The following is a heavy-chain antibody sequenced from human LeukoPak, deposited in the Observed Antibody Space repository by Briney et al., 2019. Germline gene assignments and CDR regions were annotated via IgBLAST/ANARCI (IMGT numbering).Heavy chain of an antibody. V-gene: IGHV3-11*01. CDR1: GFTFSDYY. CDR2: ISSSGSTI. CDR3: ANGGYYDILTGYYPFDF. Sequence: GGSLRLSCAASGFTFSDYYMSWIRQAPGKGLEWVSYISSSGSTIYYADSVKGRFTISRDNAKNSLYLQMNSLRAEDTAVCYCANGGYYDILTGYYPFDFWGQGTLVTVSS. D-gene: IGHD3-9*01. J-gene: IGHJ4*02.